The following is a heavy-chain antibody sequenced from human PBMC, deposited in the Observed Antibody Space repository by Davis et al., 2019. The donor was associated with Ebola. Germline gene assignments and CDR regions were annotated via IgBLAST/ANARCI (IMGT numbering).Heavy chain of an antibody. V-gene: IGHV4-39*07. CDR3: ARARGISTWFDP. Sequence: SETLSLTCTVSGGSISSSSYYWSWIRQPPGKGLEWIGEINHSGSTNYNPSLKSRVTISVDTSKNQFSLKLSSVTAADTAVYYCARARGISTWFDPWGQGTLVTVSS. D-gene: IGHD3-3*01. J-gene: IGHJ5*02. CDR2: INHSGST. CDR1: GGSISSSSYY.